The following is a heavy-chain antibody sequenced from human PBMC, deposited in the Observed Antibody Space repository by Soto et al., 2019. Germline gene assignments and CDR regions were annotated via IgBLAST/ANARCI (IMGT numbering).Heavy chain of an antibody. Sequence: ASVKVSCKASGYTFTRYAMHWVRQAPGQRLEWMGWINAGNGNTKYSQKIQGRVTITRDTSASTAYMELSSLRSEDTAVYYCASSNIVAAPYGMDVWGQGTTVTVSS. J-gene: IGHJ6*02. D-gene: IGHD6-13*01. CDR1: GYTFTRYA. CDR3: ASSNIVAAPYGMDV. V-gene: IGHV1-3*01. CDR2: INAGNGNT.